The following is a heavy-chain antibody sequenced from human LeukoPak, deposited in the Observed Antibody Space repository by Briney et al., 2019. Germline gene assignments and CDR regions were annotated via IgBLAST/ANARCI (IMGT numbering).Heavy chain of an antibody. V-gene: IGHV3-48*03. CDR1: GFTFSSYE. CDR2: ISSSGSTI. Sequence: GGSLRPSCAASGFTFSSYEMNWVRQAPGKGLEWVSYISSSGSTIYYADSVKGRFTISRDNAKNSLYLQMNSLRAEDTAVYYCAVYYYGSGSFDYWGQGTLVTVSS. J-gene: IGHJ4*02. CDR3: AVYYYGSGSFDY. D-gene: IGHD3-10*01.